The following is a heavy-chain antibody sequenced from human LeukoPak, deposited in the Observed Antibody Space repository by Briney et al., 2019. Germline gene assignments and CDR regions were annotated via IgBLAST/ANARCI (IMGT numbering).Heavy chain of an antibody. CDR2: FDPADGEA. CDR3: VIYKFVIDGYDV. D-gene: IGHD1-14*01. V-gene: IGHV1-24*01. CDR1: GYTLSELS. J-gene: IGHJ3*01. Sequence: ASVKVSCKVSGYTLSELSIHWVRQPPGKGPEWMGGFDPADGEAIYAQKFQGRVAMTEDTLTDTSYMELSGLRSEDTAMYYCVIYKFVIDGYDVWGQGTIVTVSS.